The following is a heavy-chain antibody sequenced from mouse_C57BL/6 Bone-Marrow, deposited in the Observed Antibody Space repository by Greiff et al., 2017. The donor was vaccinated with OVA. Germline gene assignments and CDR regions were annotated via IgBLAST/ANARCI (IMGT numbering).Heavy chain of an antibody. CDR3: AILLWLRRRDFDY. J-gene: IGHJ2*01. V-gene: IGHV1-81*01. CDR2: IYPRSGNT. CDR1: GYTFTSYG. D-gene: IGHD2-9*01. Sequence: QVQLKQSGAELARPGASVKLSCKASGYTFTSYGISWVKQRTGQGLEWIGEIYPRSGNTYYNEKFKGKATLTADKSSSTAYMELRSLTSEDSAVYFCAILLWLRRRDFDYWGQGTTLTVSS.